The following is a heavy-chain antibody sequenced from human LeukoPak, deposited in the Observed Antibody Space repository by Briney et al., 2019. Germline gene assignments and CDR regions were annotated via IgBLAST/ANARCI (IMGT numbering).Heavy chain of an antibody. CDR2: INPSGGST. V-gene: IGHV1-46*01. CDR1: GYSFTNYA. Sequence: RASVKVSCKASGYSFTNYAMNWVRQAPGQGLEWMGIINPSGGSTSYAQRFQGRVTMTRDMSTSTVYMELSSLRSEDTAVYYCARGSGLSYYYYMDVWGKGTTVTVSS. CDR3: ARGSGLSYYYYMDV. J-gene: IGHJ6*03.